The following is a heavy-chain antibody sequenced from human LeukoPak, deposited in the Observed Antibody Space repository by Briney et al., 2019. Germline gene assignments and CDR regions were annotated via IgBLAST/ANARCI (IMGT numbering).Heavy chain of an antibody. J-gene: IGHJ4*02. D-gene: IGHD3-10*01. V-gene: IGHV3-23*01. CDR2: ISGSGADT. CDR3: AKQLDSGNSHPTGDDY. Sequence: GGSLRLSCAASGFTLSSYATTWVRQAPGKGLEWVSAISGSGADTYYADSVKGRFTISRDTSKNTVYLQMNSLRDEDTAVYYCAKQLDSGNSHPTGDDYWGQGTLVTVSS. CDR1: GFTLSSYA.